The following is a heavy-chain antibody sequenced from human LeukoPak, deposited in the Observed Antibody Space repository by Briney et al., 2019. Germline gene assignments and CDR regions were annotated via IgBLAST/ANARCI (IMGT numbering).Heavy chain of an antibody. CDR2: ILWNGGST. D-gene: IGHD3-10*01. CDR1: GFTFDDYG. J-gene: IGHJ4*02. V-gene: IGHV3-20*04. CDR3: ARVITRGYYFDY. Sequence: GGSLRLSCAASGFTFDDYGMGWVRPAPGKGLEWVSGILWNGGSTGYADSVKGRFTISRDNAKSSLYLQMNSLRAEDTALYYCARVITRGYYFDYWGQGTLVTVSS.